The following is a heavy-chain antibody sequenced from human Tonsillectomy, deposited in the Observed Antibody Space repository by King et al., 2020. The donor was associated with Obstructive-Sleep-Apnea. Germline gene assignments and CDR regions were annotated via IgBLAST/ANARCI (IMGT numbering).Heavy chain of an antibody. V-gene: IGHV1-2*04. Sequence: GQLVQSGAEVKKPGASVKVSCKASGYTFTGYYIHWVRQAPGQGLEWMGWINPNSGGTNYAQKFQGWVTMTRDTSISTAYMELSRLRSDDTAVYYCARGVLFYPPRTYYYDSSGSGAFDIWGQGTMVTVSS. CDR2: INPNSGGT. CDR1: GYTFTGYY. D-gene: IGHD3-22*01. J-gene: IGHJ3*02. CDR3: ARGVLFYPPRTYYYDSSGSGAFDI.